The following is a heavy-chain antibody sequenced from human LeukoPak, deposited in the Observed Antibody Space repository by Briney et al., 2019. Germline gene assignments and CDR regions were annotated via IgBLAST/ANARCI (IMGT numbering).Heavy chain of an antibody. V-gene: IGHV3-23*01. D-gene: IGHD3-3*01. CDR1: GFTFSSYA. CDR3: AKDQVTNYDFWSGYYTPSYYFDY. Sequence: GGSLRLSCAASGFTFSSYAMSWVRQAPGKGLEWVSAISGSGGCTYYADSVKGRFTISRDNSKNTLYLQMNSLRAEDTAVYYCAKDQVTNYDFWSGYYTPSYYFDYWGQGTLVTVSS. CDR2: ISGSGGCT. J-gene: IGHJ4*02.